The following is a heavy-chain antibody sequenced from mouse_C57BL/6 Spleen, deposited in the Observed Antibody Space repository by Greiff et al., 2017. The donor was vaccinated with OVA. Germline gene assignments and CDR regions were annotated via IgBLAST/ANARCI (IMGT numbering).Heavy chain of an antibody. V-gene: IGHV14-1*01. J-gene: IGHJ1*03. D-gene: IGHD1-1*01. CDR3: TTSYYYGSSYWYFDV. CDR2: IDPEDGDT. Sequence: EVQPQQSGAELVRPGASVKLSCTASGFNIKDYYMHWVKQRPEQGLEWIGRIDPEDGDTEYAPKFQGKATMTADTSSNTAYLQLSSLTSEDTAVYYCTTSYYYGSSYWYFDVWGTGTTVTVSS. CDR1: GFNIKDYY.